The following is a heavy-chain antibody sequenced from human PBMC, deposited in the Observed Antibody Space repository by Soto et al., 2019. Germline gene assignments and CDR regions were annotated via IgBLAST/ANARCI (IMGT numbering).Heavy chain of an antibody. D-gene: IGHD5-12*01. CDR3: ARAIGGYIFDYYGMDV. CDR2: IIPILGIA. CDR1: GGTFSSYT. Sequence: QVQLVQSGAEVKKPGSAVKVSCKASGGTFSSYTISWVRQAPGQGLAWMGRIIPILGIANYAQKFQGRVTITADKYTSTAYMELSSLRSEDTAGYYCARAIGGYIFDYYGMDVWGQGTTVTVSS. J-gene: IGHJ6*02. V-gene: IGHV1-69*02.